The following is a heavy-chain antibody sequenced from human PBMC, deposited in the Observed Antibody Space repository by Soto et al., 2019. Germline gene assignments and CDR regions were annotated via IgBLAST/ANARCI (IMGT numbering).Heavy chain of an antibody. CDR3: ASGSRELLPYYSYVMDV. J-gene: IGHJ6*01. Sequence: QLQLQESGPGLVKPSETLSLTCTVSGGSISSSSYYWGWIRQPPGKGLEWIGSIYYSGSTYYNPSLKSRVTFSVDTSKNQFSLRLSSVTAADTAVYYCASGSRELLPYYSYVMDVWGQGTTVTVSS. CDR2: IYYSGST. V-gene: IGHV4-39*01. D-gene: IGHD1-26*01. CDR1: GGSISSSSYY.